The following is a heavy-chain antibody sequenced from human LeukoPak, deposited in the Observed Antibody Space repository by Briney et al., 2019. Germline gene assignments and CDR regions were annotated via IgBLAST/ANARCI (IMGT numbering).Heavy chain of an antibody. J-gene: IGHJ4*02. CDR3: AKEQWLVRFFDY. CDR2: ISGSGGST. Sequence: GGSLTLSCAASGLTFSSYAMSWVRQAPGKGLEWFSAISGSGGSTYYADYVKGRFTIYRDNSKNTLYLPMNSLRAEDTAVYYCAKEQWLVRFFDYWGQGTLVTVSS. V-gene: IGHV3-23*01. D-gene: IGHD6-19*01. CDR1: GLTFSSYA.